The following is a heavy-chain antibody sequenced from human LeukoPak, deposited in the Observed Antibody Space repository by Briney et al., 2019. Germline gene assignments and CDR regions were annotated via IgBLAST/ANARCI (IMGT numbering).Heavy chain of an antibody. D-gene: IGHD1-1*01. CDR3: ARLTGTTGFDY. CDR1: GFPFSSYW. V-gene: IGHV3-7*01. Sequence: GGSLRLSCVASGFPFSSYWMSWVRQAPGKGLEWVANIKQDGSDKYYVDSVKGRFTISRDNAKNSLYSQLNSLRADDTAVYYCARLTGTTGFDYWGQGTLVTVSS. J-gene: IGHJ4*02. CDR2: IKQDGSDK.